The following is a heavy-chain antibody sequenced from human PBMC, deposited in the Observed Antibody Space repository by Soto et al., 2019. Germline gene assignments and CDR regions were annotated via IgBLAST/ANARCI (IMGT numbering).Heavy chain of an antibody. D-gene: IGHD2-2*01. Sequence: EVQVLESGGGLVQPGGSLRISCAASGFTFSNYAMNWVRQAPGKGLEWVSGISASGDYTYYAGSVKGRFTISRDTSKKALYLQMNSLSAVDTSVYYCAKDTSRSPAWGMDVWGQGTTVTVSS. CDR2: ISASGDYT. CDR1: GFTFSNYA. CDR3: AKDTSRSPAWGMDV. V-gene: IGHV3-23*01. J-gene: IGHJ6*02.